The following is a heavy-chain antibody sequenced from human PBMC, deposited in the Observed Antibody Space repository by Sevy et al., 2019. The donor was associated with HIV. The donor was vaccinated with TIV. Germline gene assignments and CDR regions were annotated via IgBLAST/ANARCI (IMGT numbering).Heavy chain of an antibody. D-gene: IGHD3-10*01. CDR2: IGAYNGNR. Sequence: ASVKVSCKASGYTFASEGISWVRQAAGQGLEWMGWIGAYNGNRNSAQKFQARVTLTIDTSTSTAFMELRGLRSDDTAMYYCARVPTYYYGSATYFESWGQGTLVTVSS. J-gene: IGHJ4*02. CDR1: GYTFASEG. V-gene: IGHV1-18*01. CDR3: ARVPTYYYGSATYFES.